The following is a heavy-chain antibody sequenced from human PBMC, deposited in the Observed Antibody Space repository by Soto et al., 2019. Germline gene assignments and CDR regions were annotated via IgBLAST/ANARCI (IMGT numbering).Heavy chain of an antibody. J-gene: IGHJ5*02. CDR1: VGSISSYY. V-gene: IGHV4-59*01. CDR2: IYYSGST. CDR3: ARDHGGTTFYWFDP. Sequence: PSETLSLTCTVSVGSISSYYWSWIRQPPGKGLEWIGYIYYSGSTNYNPSLKSRVTISVDTSKNQFSLKLSSVTAADTAVYYCARDHGGTTFYWFDPWGQGTLVTVSS. D-gene: IGHD1-1*01.